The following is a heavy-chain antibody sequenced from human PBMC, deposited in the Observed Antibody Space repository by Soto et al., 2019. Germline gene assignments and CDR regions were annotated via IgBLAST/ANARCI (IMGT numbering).Heavy chain of an antibody. J-gene: IGHJ4*02. CDR2: IYYSGST. CDR3: ASPDILTGYLNY. Sequence: PSETLSLTCTVSGGSISSSSYYWGWIRQPPGKGLEWIGSIYYSGSTYYNPSLKSRVTISVDTSKNQFSLKLSSVTAADTAVYYCASPDILTGYLNYWCQGTLVTVSS. D-gene: IGHD3-9*01. V-gene: IGHV4-39*01. CDR1: GGSISSSSYY.